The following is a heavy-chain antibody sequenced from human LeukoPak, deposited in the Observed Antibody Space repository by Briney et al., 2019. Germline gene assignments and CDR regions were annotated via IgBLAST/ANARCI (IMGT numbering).Heavy chain of an antibody. CDR3: AKGMGIQLWYTYYYGMDV. CDR1: GYTFTGYY. CDR2: INPNSGGT. V-gene: IGHV1-2*02. Sequence: ASVKVSCKASGYTFTGYYMHWVRQAPGQGLEWMGWINPNSGGTNYAQKFQGRVTMTRDTSISTAYMELSRLRSDDTAVYYCAKGMGIQLWYTYYYGMDVWGQGTTVTVSS. J-gene: IGHJ6*02. D-gene: IGHD5-18*01.